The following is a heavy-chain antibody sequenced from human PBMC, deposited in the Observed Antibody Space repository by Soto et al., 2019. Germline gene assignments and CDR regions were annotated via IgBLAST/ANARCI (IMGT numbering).Heavy chain of an antibody. D-gene: IGHD5-18*01. CDR3: ARSAMDRYGRAYFDY. CDR2: IIPTFGTA. Sequence: SVKVSCKASGGTFSSYAISWVRQAPGQGLEWMGGIIPTFGTANYAQKFQGRVTITADESTSTAYMELSSLRSEDTAVYYCARSAMDRYGRAYFDYWGQGTLVTVSS. V-gene: IGHV1-69*13. CDR1: GGTFSSYA. J-gene: IGHJ4*02.